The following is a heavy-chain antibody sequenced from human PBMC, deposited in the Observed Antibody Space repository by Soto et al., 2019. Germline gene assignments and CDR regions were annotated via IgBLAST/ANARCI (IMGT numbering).Heavy chain of an antibody. CDR1: GGSFSTYA. Sequence: VASVKVSCKASGGSFSTYAFSWVRQAPGHGLEWIGGIIPIFDSPYYAQNFQGRVTIAADRSTSTVYMELSSLTPEATAVYYCARGAECRGYCLKKFTWLYSWGQGTLVTVSS. V-gene: IGHV1-69*06. CDR3: ARGAECRGYCLKKFTWLYS. D-gene: IGHD2-15*01. CDR2: IIPIFDSP. J-gene: IGHJ5*01.